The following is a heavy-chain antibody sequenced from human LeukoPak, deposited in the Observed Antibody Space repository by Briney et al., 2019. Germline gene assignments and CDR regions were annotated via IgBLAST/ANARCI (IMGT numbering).Heavy chain of an antibody. CDR1: GGSFSGYY. CDR2: INHSGST. V-gene: IGHV4-34*01. CDR3: ARGRPYCSSTSCPREYYYYMDV. J-gene: IGHJ6*03. Sequence: SETLSLTCAVYGGSFSGYYWIWIPQPPGRGLEWLGEINHSGSTNYNPSLKSRVTISVDTSKHQLSLKLSSVTAADTAVYYCARGRPYCSSTSCPREYYYYMDVWGKGTTVTVSS. D-gene: IGHD2-2*01.